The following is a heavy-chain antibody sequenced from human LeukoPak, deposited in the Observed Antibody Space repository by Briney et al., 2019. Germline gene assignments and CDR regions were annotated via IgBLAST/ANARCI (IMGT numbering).Heavy chain of an antibody. V-gene: IGHV3-30-3*01. D-gene: IGHD3-9*01. CDR3: ARGSKYYDILTGYGPDLYYFDY. J-gene: IGHJ4*02. CDR1: GFTFSSYA. CDR2: ISYDGSNK. Sequence: PGGSLRLSCAASGFTFSSYAMHWVRQAPGKGLEWVAVISYDGSNKYYADSVKGRFTISRDNSKNTLYLQMNSLRAEDTAVYYCARGSKYYDILTGYGPDLYYFDYWGQGTLVTVSS.